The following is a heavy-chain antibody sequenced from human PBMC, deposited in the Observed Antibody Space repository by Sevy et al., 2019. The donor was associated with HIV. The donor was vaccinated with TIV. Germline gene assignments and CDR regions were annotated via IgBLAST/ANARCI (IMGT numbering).Heavy chain of an antibody. D-gene: IGHD6-19*01. CDR3: ARRLSSAWYFDF. V-gene: IGHV3-53*01. CDR2: IYGDGTT. CDR1: GFSVSRNH. J-gene: IGHJ4*02. Sequence: GGSLRLSCAASGFSVSRNHINWVRQAPGKGQEWISVIYGDGTTQYADSVKGRFTISRDTSNNTVYLQVSSLRADDTAVYYCARRLSSAWYFDFWGQGTLVTGSS.